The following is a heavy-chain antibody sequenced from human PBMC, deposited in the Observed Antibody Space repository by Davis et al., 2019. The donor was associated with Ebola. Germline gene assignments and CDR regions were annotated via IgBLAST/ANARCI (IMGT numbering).Heavy chain of an antibody. V-gene: IGHV1-46*01. J-gene: IGHJ4*02. CDR2: INPSGGST. D-gene: IGHD6-13*01. CDR3: AGAAAGTGDY. CDR1: GYTFTSYD. Sequence: ASVKVSCKASGYTFTSYDINWVRQAPGQGLEWMGIINPSGGSTSYAQKFQGRVTMTRDTSTSTVYMELSSLRSEDTAVYYCAGAAAGTGDYWGQGTLVTVSS.